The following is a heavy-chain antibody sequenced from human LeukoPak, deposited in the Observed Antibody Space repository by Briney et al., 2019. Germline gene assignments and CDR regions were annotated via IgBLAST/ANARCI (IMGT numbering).Heavy chain of an antibody. CDR2: INHSGST. Sequence: PSETLSLTCAVYGGSFSGYYWSWIRQPPGKGLEWIGEINHSGSTNYNPPLKSRVTISVDTSKNQFSLKLSSVTAADTAVYYCAGKREYSSSWYQMVSWFDPWGQGTLVTVSS. CDR3: AGKREYSSSWYQMVSWFDP. J-gene: IGHJ5*02. CDR1: GGSFSGYY. D-gene: IGHD6-13*01. V-gene: IGHV4-34*01.